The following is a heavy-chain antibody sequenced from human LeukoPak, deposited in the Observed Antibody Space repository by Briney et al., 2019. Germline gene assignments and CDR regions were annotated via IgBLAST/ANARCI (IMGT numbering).Heavy chain of an antibody. Sequence: PGGSLRLSCAASGFSLSSYGTNWVRQAPGKGLEWVSYFSSSTTIIYYADSVKGRFTISRDNAKNSLYLQMNSLRADDTAVYYCARGGPGYYYYGMDVWGQGTTVTVSS. CDR2: FSSSTTII. J-gene: IGHJ6*02. V-gene: IGHV3-48*04. CDR1: GFSLSSYG. CDR3: ARGGPGYYYYGMDV.